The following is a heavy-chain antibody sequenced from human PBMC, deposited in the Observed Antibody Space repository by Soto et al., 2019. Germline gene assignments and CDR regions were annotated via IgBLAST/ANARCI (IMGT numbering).Heavy chain of an antibody. D-gene: IGHD4-17*01. CDR2: INPNSGGT. J-gene: IGHJ6*02. Sequence: LVKGSCKASVYTFTGDYMHWVLQATGQGLEWMGWINPNSGGTNYAQKFQGWVTMTRDTSISTAYMELSRLRSDDTAVYYCARELAVTTRRDYGMDVWGQGTTVTVSS. CDR3: ARELAVTTRRDYGMDV. CDR1: VYTFTGDY. V-gene: IGHV1-2*04.